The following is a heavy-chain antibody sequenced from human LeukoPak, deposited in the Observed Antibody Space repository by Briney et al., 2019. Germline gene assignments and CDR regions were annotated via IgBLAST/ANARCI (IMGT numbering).Heavy chain of an antibody. D-gene: IGHD2-2*01. CDR3: ARLSRRDIVVVPAAPGPDY. CDR1: GGSISSSSYY. V-gene: IGHV4-39*01. J-gene: IGHJ4*02. CDR2: IYYSVST. Sequence: SETLSLTCTVSGGSISSSSYYWGWIRQPPGKGLEWIGSIYYSVSTYYNPSLKSRVTISVDTSKNQFSLKLSSVTAADTAVYYCARLSRRDIVVVPAAPGPDYWGQGTLVTVSS.